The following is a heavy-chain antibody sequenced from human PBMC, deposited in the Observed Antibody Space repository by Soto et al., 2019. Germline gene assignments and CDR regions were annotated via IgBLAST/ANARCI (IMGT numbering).Heavy chain of an antibody. CDR3: EREYSSSHCFDS. J-gene: IGHJ4*02. V-gene: IGHV3-74*01. CDR2: INSDGSST. D-gene: IGHD6-6*01. Sequence: GGSLRLSCAASGVTFSSYWMHWVRQAPGKGLVWVSRINSDGSSTNYADSVKGRFTISRDNAKNTLYLQMNSLRAEDTAVYYCEREYSSSHCFDSWGQGTLVTVSS. CDR1: GVTFSSYW.